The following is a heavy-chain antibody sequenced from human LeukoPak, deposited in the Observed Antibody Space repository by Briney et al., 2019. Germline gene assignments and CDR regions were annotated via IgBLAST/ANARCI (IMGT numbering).Heavy chain of an antibody. CDR2: INPSGGST. D-gene: IGHD3-22*01. Sequence: ASVKVSCKASGGTFSSYAISWVRQAPGQGLEWMGIINPSGGSTSYAQKFQGRVTMTRDTSTSTVYMELSSLGSEDTAVYYCARVGSPYYYDSSGYYFSGYFDYWGQGTLVTVSS. CDR3: ARVGSPYYYDSSGYYFSGYFDY. J-gene: IGHJ4*02. V-gene: IGHV1-46*01. CDR1: GGTFSSYA.